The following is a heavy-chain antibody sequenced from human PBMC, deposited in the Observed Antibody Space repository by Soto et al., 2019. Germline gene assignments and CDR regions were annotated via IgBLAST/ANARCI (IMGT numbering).Heavy chain of an antibody. V-gene: IGHV5-51*01. CDR1: GYSFTSYC. D-gene: IGHD6-13*01. Sequence: VESLTIYCKDSGYSFTSYCIGWVLQMPGKGLEWMGIIYPGDSDTRYSPSFQGQVTISADKSISTAYLQWSSLKASDTAMYYCASSNKIIAAAIDYWGQGTMVTVSS. J-gene: IGHJ4*02. CDR2: IYPGDSDT. CDR3: ASSNKIIAAAIDY.